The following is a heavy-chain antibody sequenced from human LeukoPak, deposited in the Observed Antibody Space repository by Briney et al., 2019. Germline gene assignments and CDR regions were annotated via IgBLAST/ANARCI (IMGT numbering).Heavy chain of an antibody. CDR2: IDPSDSYT. Sequence: GESLRISCKGSGYSFTSYWISWVRQMPGKGLEWMGRIDPSDSYTNYSPSFQGHVTISADKSISTAYLQWSSLKASDTAMYYCATHPAYCSGGSCCGNWFNPWGQGTLVTVSS. CDR1: GYSFTSYW. V-gene: IGHV5-10-1*01. D-gene: IGHD2-15*01. CDR3: ATHPAYCSGGSCCGNWFNP. J-gene: IGHJ5*02.